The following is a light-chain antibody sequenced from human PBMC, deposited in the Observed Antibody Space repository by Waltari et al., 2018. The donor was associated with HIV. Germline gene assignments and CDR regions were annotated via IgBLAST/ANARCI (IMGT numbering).Light chain of an antibody. Sequence: QSAPTQPASVSGSPGHSITLSCPGTSTDVGRYNLVPWYQQHPGKAPKLMIYEVSKRPSGVSNRFSGSKSGNTASLTIAGLQAEDEADYYCCSYAGSSTFEVVGGGTKLTVL. V-gene: IGLV2-23*02. J-gene: IGLJ2*01. CDR2: EVS. CDR3: CSYAGSSTFEV. CDR1: STDVGRYNL.